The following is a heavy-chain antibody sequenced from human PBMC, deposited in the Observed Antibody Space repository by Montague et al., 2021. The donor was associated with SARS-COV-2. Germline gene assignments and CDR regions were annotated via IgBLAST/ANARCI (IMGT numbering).Heavy chain of an antibody. CDR3: AKEVGESPSFDY. CDR1: GFTFDDYA. V-gene: IGHV3-9*01. Sequence: SLRLSCAASGFTFDDYAMHWVRQAPGKGLEWVSGISWNSGSTDYADSVKGRFTISRDNAKNSLYLQMNSLRAEDTALYYCAKEVGESPSFDYWGQGTLVTVSS. J-gene: IGHJ4*02. CDR2: ISWNSGST. D-gene: IGHD2-15*01.